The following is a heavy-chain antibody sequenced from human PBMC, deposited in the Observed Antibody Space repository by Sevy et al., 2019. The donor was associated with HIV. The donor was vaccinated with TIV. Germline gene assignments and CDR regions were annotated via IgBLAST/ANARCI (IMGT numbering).Heavy chain of an antibody. V-gene: IGHV5-51*01. CDR2: IYPGDSDT. J-gene: IGHJ5*02. D-gene: IGHD3-3*01. CDR1: GYSFTSYW. CDR3: ARHEGGYDFWSGDTNWFDN. Sequence: GESLKISCKGSGYSFTSYWIGWVRQMPGKGLEWVGIIYPGDSDTRYSPSFQGQVTISADKSISTAYLQWSSLKASDTAMYYCARHEGGYDFWSGDTNWFDNWGQGTLVTVSS.